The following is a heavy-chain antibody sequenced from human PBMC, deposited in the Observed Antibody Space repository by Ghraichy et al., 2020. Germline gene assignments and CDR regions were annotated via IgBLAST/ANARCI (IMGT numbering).Heavy chain of an antibody. CDR3: ARALLGTSGPDVFDI. J-gene: IGHJ3*02. CDR1: GYSFTTYD. Sequence: ASVKVSCKACGYSFTTYDMYWVRQAPGQGLEWIGIINPRSDSTVYAQRFQGRVTVTTDTSTSTLYMELSSLRSEDTAIYYCARALLGTSGPDVFDIWGQGTKVTVSS. CDR2: INPRSDST. V-gene: IGHV1-46*01. D-gene: IGHD1-14*01.